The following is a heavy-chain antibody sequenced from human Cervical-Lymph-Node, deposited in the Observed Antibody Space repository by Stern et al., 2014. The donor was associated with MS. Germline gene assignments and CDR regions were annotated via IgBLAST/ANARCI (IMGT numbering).Heavy chain of an antibody. CDR1: GGTFSKFP. Sequence: QVQLLQPGAEGTKPWSSVQVSCKASGGTFSKFPSSWVRQAPGQGLEWMDGIFPVFGTPTYAQEFRGRVTITADVSTSTVYMELSSLRSDDTAVYYCALSSETSDRWYSLGYDLWGQGTLVTVSS. CDR3: ALSSETSDRWYSLGYDL. D-gene: IGHD6-13*01. CDR2: IFPVFGTP. J-gene: IGHJ5*02. V-gene: IGHV1-69*01.